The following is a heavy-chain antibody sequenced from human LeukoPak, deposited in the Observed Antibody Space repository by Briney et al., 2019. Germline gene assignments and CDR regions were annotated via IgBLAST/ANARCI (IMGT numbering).Heavy chain of an antibody. CDR2: ISGSGGST. CDR3: AKNWRLVRDDYFDY. Sequence: GGSLRLSCAASGFTFSSYAMSWVRQAPGKELEWVSAISGSGGSTYYADSVKGWFTISRDNSKNTLYLQMNSLRAEDTAVYYCAKNWRLVRDDYFDYWGQGTLVTVSS. D-gene: IGHD3-10*01. V-gene: IGHV3-23*01. CDR1: GFTFSSYA. J-gene: IGHJ4*02.